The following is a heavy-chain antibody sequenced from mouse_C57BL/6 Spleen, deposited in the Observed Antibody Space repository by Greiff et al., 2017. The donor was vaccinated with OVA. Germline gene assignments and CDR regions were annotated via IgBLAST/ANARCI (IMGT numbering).Heavy chain of an antibody. Sequence: VKLVESGAELVRPGASVTLSCKASGYTFTDYEMHWVKQTPVHGLEWIGAIDPETGGTAYNQKFKGKAILTADKSSSTAYMELRSLTSEDSAFSYCTRGGTTASYWYFDVWGTGTTVTVSS. CDR2: IDPETGGT. J-gene: IGHJ1*03. D-gene: IGHD1-2*01. V-gene: IGHV1-15*01. CDR1: GYTFTDYE. CDR3: TRGGTTASYWYFDV.